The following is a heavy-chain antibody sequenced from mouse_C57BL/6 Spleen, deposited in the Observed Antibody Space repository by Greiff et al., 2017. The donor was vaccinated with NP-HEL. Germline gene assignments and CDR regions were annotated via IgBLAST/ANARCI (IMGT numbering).Heavy chain of an antibody. V-gene: IGHV3-6*01. CDR1: GYSITSGYY. Sequence: ESGPGLVKPSQSLSLTCSVTGYSITSGYYWNWIRQFPGNKLEWMGYISYDGSNNYNPSLKNRISITRDTSKNQFFLKLNSVTTEDTATYYCARGAGLRGGFGYAMDYWGQGTSVTVSS. CDR2: ISYDGSN. CDR3: ARGAGLRGGFGYAMDY. J-gene: IGHJ4*01. D-gene: IGHD2-4*01.